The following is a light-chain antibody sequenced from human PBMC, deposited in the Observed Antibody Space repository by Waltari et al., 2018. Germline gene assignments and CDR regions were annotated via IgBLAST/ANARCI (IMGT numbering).Light chain of an antibody. Sequence: EIVMTQSPAILSVSPGEGATLSCRASPSVGSSLAWYQQKPGQAPRLLIFGASTRATGIAARFSGSGSGTEFTLSITSLQSEDSALYFCQHYNKLPLTFGGGTKVEIK. CDR3: QHYNKLPLT. V-gene: IGKV3-15*01. J-gene: IGKJ4*01. CDR1: PSVGSS. CDR2: GAS.